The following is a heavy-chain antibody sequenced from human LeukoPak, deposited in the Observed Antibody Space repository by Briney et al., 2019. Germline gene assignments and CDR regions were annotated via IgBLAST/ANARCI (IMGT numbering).Heavy chain of an antibody. CDR3: ARTKDPGVTYYDSSGAPDY. CDR1: GGTFSSYA. J-gene: IGHJ4*02. D-gene: IGHD3-22*01. Sequence: ASVKVSCKASGGTFSSYAISWVRQAPGQGLEWMGRIIPILGIANYAQKFQGRVTITADKSTSTAYMELSSLRSEDTAVYYCARTKDPGVTYYDSSGAPDYWGQGTLVTVSS. CDR2: IIPILGIA. V-gene: IGHV1-69*04.